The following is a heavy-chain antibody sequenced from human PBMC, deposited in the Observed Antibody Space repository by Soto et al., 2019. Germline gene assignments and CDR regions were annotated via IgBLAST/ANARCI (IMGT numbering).Heavy chain of an antibody. CDR1: GFTFSSYS. Sequence: GGSLRLSCAASGFTFSSYSMNWVRQAPGKGLEWVSAISGSGGSTYYADSVKGRFTISRDNSKNTLYLQMNSLRAEDTAVYYCAKESEDFYDILTGYQPSYVDYWGQGTLVTLSS. CDR2: ISGSGGST. CDR3: AKESEDFYDILTGYQPSYVDY. V-gene: IGHV3-23*01. D-gene: IGHD3-9*01. J-gene: IGHJ4*02.